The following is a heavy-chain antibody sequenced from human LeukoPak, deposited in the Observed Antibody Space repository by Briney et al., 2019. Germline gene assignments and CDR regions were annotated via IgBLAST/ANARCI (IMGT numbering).Heavy chain of an antibody. CDR1: GGTFSSYA. J-gene: IGHJ4*02. CDR2: IIPIFGTA. D-gene: IGHD3-3*01. Sequence: ASVKVSCKASGGTFSSYAISWVRQAPRQGLEWMGEIIPIFGTANYAQKFQGRVTITTDESTSTAYMELSSLRSEDTAVYYCAGVSIFGVVIMPPDYWGQGTLVTVSS. CDR3: AGVSIFGVVIMPPDY. V-gene: IGHV1-69*05.